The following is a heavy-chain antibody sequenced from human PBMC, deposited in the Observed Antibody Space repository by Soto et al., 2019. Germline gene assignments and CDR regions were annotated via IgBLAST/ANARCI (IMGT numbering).Heavy chain of an antibody. D-gene: IGHD3-22*01. CDR1: GGSVSSGSYY. CDR2: IYYSGST. J-gene: IGHJ1*01. CDR3: AREEGLSGYRNYFQH. Sequence: SETLSLTCTVSGGSVSSGSYYWSWIRQPPGKGLEWIGYIYYSGSTNYNPSLKSRVTTSVDTSKNQFSLKLSSVTAADTAVYFCAREEGLSGYRNYFQHWGQGTLVT. V-gene: IGHV4-61*01.